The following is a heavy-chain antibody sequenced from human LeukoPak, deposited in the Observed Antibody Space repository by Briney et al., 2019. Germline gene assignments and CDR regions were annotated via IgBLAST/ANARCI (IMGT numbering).Heavy chain of an antibody. CDR2: ISSSGSTI. CDR3: ARETAYYDFWSYYMDV. V-gene: IGHV3-11*04. D-gene: IGHD3-3*01. Sequence: GGSLRLSCAASGFTFSDYYMSWIRQAPGKGLGWVSYISSSGSTIYYADSVKGRFTISRDNAKNSLYLQMNSLRAEDTAVYYCARETAYYDFWSYYMDVWGKGTTVTVSS. J-gene: IGHJ6*03. CDR1: GFTFSDYY.